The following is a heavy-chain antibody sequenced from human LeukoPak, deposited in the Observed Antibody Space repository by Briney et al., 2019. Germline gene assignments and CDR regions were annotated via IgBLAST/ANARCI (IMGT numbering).Heavy chain of an antibody. CDR1: GGSFSNYA. Sequence: SVKVSCKFSGGSFSNYAISWVRQAPGQGLEWMGASIPMYDTANYAQKFQGRVTVTTDESTSTAYMELSSLRSEDTAVYFCARGDLKDSSSWYDRLDPWGQGTLVTVSS. V-gene: IGHV1-69*05. J-gene: IGHJ5*02. D-gene: IGHD6-13*01. CDR3: ARGDLKDSSSWYDRLDP. CDR2: SIPMYDTA.